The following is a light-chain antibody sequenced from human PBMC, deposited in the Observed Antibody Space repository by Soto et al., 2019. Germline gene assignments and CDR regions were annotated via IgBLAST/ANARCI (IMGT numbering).Light chain of an antibody. CDR1: RSISSW. CDR3: QQYNNYWT. J-gene: IGKJ1*01. Sequence: DIQMTQSPSTLSASVGDRVTITCRASRSISSWLAWYQQKPGKPPKLLIYDASSFEGGVPSRFSGSGSGTEFTLTISSLQPDDSATYYCQQYNNYWTFGLGTKVEIK. V-gene: IGKV1-5*01. CDR2: DAS.